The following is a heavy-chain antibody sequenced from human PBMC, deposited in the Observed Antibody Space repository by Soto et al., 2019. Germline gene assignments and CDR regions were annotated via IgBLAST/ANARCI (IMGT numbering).Heavy chain of an antibody. V-gene: IGHV3-30*18. D-gene: IGHD2-21*02. CDR1: GFTFSSYG. CDR2: ISYDGSNK. Sequence: GGSLGLSCAASGFTFSSYGMHWVRQAPGKGLEWVAVISYDGSNKYYADSVKGRFTISGDNSKNTLYLQMNSLRAEDTAVYYCAKSSRSVTATHGDRFDPWGQGTLVTVSS. CDR3: AKSSRSVTATHGDRFDP. J-gene: IGHJ5*02.